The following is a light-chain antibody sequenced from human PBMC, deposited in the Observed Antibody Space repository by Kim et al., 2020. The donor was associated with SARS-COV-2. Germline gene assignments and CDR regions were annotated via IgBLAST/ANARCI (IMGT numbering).Light chain of an antibody. CDR2: GAS. CDR1: QSVNRNY. Sequence: LSPGERAPPSCGTSQSVNRNYWAWDQKKLGPAPTLLIYGASRRAIGIPDRCSGSGSGTDFTLTISRLEPEDIAVYYCQQYGNAQYTFGQGTNLEI. CDR3: QQYGNAQYT. J-gene: IGKJ2*01. V-gene: IGKV3D-20*01.